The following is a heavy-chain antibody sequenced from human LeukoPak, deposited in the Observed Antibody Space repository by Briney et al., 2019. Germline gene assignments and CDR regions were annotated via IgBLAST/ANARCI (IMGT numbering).Heavy chain of an antibody. CDR3: ASCSGGSDDAFDI. Sequence: SVRVSCKASGGTFSSYAISWVRQAPGQGLEWMGGIIPIFGTANYAQKFQGRVTVTTDESTSAAYMELSSLRSEDTAVYYCASCSGGSDDAFDIWGQGTMVTVSS. V-gene: IGHV1-69*05. CDR1: GGTFSSYA. CDR2: IIPIFGTA. D-gene: IGHD2-15*01. J-gene: IGHJ3*02.